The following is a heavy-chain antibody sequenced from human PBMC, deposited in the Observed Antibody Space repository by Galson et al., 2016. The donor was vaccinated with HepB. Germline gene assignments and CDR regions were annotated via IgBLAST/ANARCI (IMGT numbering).Heavy chain of an antibody. D-gene: IGHD2-2*01. Sequence: SLRLSCAASGSTFSSYWMNWVRQAPGKGLEWVANIKQDGSEKYYVDSVKGRFSISRDNAKNSLYLQMNSLRAEDTAVYYCARDRNYCSSSTCYDVFDIWSQGTMVTVSS. V-gene: IGHV3-7*03. CDR1: GSTFSSYW. CDR3: ARDRNYCSSSTCYDVFDI. CDR2: IKQDGSEK. J-gene: IGHJ3*02.